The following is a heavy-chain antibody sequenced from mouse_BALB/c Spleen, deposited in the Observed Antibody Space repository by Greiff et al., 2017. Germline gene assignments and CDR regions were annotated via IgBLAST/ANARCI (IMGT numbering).Heavy chain of an antibody. CDR1: GFTFSDYY. CDR3: ARVGGSSYDY. CDR2: ISDGGSYT. V-gene: IGHV5-4*02. J-gene: IGHJ2*01. D-gene: IGHD1-1*01. Sequence: EVKLMESGGGLVKPGGSLKLSCAASGFTFSDYYMYWVRQTPEKRLEWVATISDGGSYTYYPDSVKGRFTISRDNAKNNLYLQMSSLKSEDTAMYYCARVGGSSYDYWGQGTTLTVSS.